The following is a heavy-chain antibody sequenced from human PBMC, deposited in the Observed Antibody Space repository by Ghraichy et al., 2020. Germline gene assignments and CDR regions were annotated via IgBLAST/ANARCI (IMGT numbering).Heavy chain of an antibody. CDR2: ISGSGGST. J-gene: IGHJ6*03. Sequence: GGSLRLSCAASGFTFSSYAMSWVRQAPGKGLEWVSAISGSGGSTYYADSVKGRFTISRDNSKNTLYLQMNSLRAEDTAVYYCAKGDYGDYYYYYYMDVWGKGTTVTVSS. V-gene: IGHV3-23*01. CDR1: GFTFSSYA. CDR3: AKGDYGDYYYYYYMDV. D-gene: IGHD4-17*01.